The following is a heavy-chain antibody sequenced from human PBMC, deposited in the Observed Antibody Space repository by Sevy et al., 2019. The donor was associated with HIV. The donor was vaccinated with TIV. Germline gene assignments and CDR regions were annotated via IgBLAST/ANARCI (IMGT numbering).Heavy chain of an antibody. Sequence: GGSLRLSCAASGFTFSDYTVNWVRQAPGKGLEWVSSITSSFLYMYYADSVKGRFTISRDNAKNSLFLQMNSLRAEDTAVYYCARATGTEALDAFDIWGPGTMVTVSS. V-gene: IGHV3-21*01. D-gene: IGHD1-1*01. J-gene: IGHJ3*02. CDR1: GFTFSDYT. CDR2: ITSSFLYM. CDR3: ARATGTEALDAFDI.